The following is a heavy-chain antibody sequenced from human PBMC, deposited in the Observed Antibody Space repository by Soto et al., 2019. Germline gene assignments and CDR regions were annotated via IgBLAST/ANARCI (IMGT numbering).Heavy chain of an antibody. J-gene: IGHJ4*02. CDR2: INHSGST. CDR1: GGSFSGYY. CDR3: ARGWYSGSYYPFDY. V-gene: IGHV4-34*01. Sequence: ETLSLTCAVYGGSFSGYYWSWIRQPPGKGLEWIGEINHSGSTNYNPSLKSRVTISVDTSKNQFSLKLSSVTAADTAVYYCARGWYSGSYYPFDYWGQGTLVTVSS. D-gene: IGHD1-26*01.